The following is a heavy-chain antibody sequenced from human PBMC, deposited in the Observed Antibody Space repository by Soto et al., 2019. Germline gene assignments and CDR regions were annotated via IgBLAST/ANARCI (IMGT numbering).Heavy chain of an antibody. CDR1: GFTFSSYS. CDR3: AREEGLLNWFDP. J-gene: IGHJ5*02. Sequence: PGGSLRLSCAASGFTFSSYSMNWVRQAPGKGLEWVSYISSSISTIYYADSVKGRFTISRDNAKNSLYLQMNSLRAEDTVVYYCAREEGLLNWFDPWGQGTLVTVSS. D-gene: IGHD1-26*01. CDR2: ISSSISTI. V-gene: IGHV3-48*01.